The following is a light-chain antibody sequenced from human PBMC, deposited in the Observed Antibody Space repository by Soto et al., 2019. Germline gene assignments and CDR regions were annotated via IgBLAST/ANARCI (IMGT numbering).Light chain of an antibody. CDR2: DDS. V-gene: IGLV3-21*02. J-gene: IGLJ2*01. Sequence: SYELTQPPSVSVAPGQTARMTCGGNNIGDKSVHWYQQKPGQAPVLVVYDDSDRPSGIPERFTGSNSGNTATLTISRVEAGDEADYYCQVWDISSDHMVIGGGTKVTVL. CDR1: NIGDKS. CDR3: QVWDISSDHMV.